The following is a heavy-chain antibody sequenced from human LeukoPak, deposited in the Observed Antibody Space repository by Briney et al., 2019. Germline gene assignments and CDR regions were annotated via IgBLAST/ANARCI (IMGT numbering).Heavy chain of an antibody. D-gene: IGHD6-19*01. Sequence: ASVKVSCKASGYTFTSYAMHWVRQAPGQRLEWMGWINAGNGNTKYSQKFQGRVTITRDTPASTAYMELSSLRSEDTAVYYCARAGQWLVDDAFDIWGQGTMVTVSS. V-gene: IGHV1-3*01. J-gene: IGHJ3*02. CDR1: GYTFTSYA. CDR2: INAGNGNT. CDR3: ARAGQWLVDDAFDI.